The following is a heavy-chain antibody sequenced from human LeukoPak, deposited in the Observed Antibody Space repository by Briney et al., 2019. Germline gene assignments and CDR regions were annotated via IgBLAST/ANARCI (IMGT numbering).Heavy chain of an antibody. Sequence: SVKVSCKASGGTFSSYAISWVRQAPGQGLEWTGRIIPIFGTANYAQKFQGRVTITTDESTSTAYMELSRLRSEDTAVYYCSRAMSYEDEAFDSWGQGTLVTVSS. CDR2: IIPIFGTA. V-gene: IGHV1-69*05. CDR1: GGTFSSYA. CDR3: SRAMSYEDEAFDS. D-gene: IGHD5-18*01. J-gene: IGHJ4*02.